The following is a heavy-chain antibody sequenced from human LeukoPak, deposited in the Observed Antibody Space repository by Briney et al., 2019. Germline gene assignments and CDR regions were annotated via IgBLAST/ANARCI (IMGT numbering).Heavy chain of an antibody. J-gene: IGHJ6*02. CDR1: GFTFSGYP. CDR3: ARDKQVLWFGELFHYYYGMDV. Sequence: GGSLRLSCAASGFTFSGYPIHWVRQAPGKGLEWVAVISYDGSNKYYADSVKGRFTISRDNSKNTLYLQMNSLRAEDTAVYYCARDKQVLWFGELFHYYYGMDVWGQGTTVTVSS. V-gene: IGHV3-30-3*01. D-gene: IGHD3-10*01. CDR2: ISYDGSNK.